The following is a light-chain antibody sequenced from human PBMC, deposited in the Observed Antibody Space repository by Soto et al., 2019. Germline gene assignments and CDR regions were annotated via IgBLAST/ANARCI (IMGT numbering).Light chain of an antibody. CDR1: SGHSTYA. CDR2: VNRDGSH. Sequence: QAVLTQSPSASASLGAAVKLTCTLSSGHSTYAIAWHQQRPEKGPRYLMKVNRDGSHTKGDGIPDHFSGSSSGAERYLTISSLQSEDEAYYYCQTWGTGIRVFGGGTKLTVL. CDR3: QTWGTGIRV. V-gene: IGLV4-69*01. J-gene: IGLJ3*02.